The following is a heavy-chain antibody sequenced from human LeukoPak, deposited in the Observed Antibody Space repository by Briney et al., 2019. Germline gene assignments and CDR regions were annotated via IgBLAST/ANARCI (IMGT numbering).Heavy chain of an antibody. CDR3: ARVYYYDSSGYSYYFDY. CDR2: IDGSSNNI. Sequence: GGSLRLSCAASGFTFSGYSMSWIRQAPGEGLEWISYIDGSSNNIYYAESVKGRFTISRDNAKNSLYLQMNSLRAEDTAVYYCARVYYYDSSGYSYYFDYWGQGTLVIVSS. CDR1: GFTFSGYS. D-gene: IGHD3-22*01. V-gene: IGHV3-48*04. J-gene: IGHJ4*02.